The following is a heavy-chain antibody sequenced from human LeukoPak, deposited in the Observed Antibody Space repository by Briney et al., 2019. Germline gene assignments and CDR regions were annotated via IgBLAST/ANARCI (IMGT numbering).Heavy chain of an antibody. CDR2: ISHDGGNE. V-gene: IGHV3-30*04. J-gene: IGHJ3*02. D-gene: IGHD2-15*01. CDR1: GFTFSSYA. Sequence: PGGSLRLSCAASGFTFSSYAMHWVRQPPGKGLEWVAVISHDGGNEYYADSVKGRFTISRDNSKNTLSLQMNSLRAEDTAVYYCAAVVVVPATGGDAFDIWGQGTMVTVSS. CDR3: AAVVVVPATGGDAFDI.